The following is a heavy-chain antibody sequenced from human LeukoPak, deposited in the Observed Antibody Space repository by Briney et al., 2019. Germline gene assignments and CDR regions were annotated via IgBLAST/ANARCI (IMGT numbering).Heavy chain of an antibody. V-gene: IGHV4-59*01. D-gene: IGHD2-21*02. J-gene: IGHJ3*02. CDR2: IYYSGST. Sequence: SETLSLTCTVSGGSISSYYWSWIRQTPGKGLEWIGYIYYSGSTNYNPSLKSRVTISVDTSKNQFSLKLSSVTAADTAVYYCARGGDIVVVTAIDAFDIWGQGTMVTVSS. CDR1: GGSISSYY. CDR3: ARGGDIVVVTAIDAFDI.